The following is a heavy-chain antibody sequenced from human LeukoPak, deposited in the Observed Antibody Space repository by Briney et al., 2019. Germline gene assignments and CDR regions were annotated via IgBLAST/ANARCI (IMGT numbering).Heavy chain of an antibody. CDR1: GFTFSSYG. Sequence: GRSLRLSYAASGFTFSSYGMHWVRQAPGKGLEWVAVIWYDGNNKYYADFVKGRFTISRDNSKNTLYLQLNSLRAEDTAVYNCARDRGSREDGMDVWGQGTTVTVSS. J-gene: IGHJ6*02. D-gene: IGHD1-26*01. CDR2: IWYDGNNK. CDR3: ARDRGSREDGMDV. V-gene: IGHV3-33*01.